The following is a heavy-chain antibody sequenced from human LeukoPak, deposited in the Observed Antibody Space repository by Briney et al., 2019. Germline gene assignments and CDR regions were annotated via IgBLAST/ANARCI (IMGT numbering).Heavy chain of an antibody. D-gene: IGHD3-10*01. CDR3: ARDSSFRGLSPDNYFDP. Sequence: SQTLSLTCIVSGGAISSDDYYWSWIRQPPGKGLEWIGYIHYKGSTFYNPSLNGRITISVDTSKNQFSLKLNSVTAADTAVYYCARDSSFRGLSPDNYFDPWGQGTLVTVSS. J-gene: IGHJ5*02. CDR2: IHYKGST. CDR1: GGAISSDDYY. V-gene: IGHV4-30-4*01.